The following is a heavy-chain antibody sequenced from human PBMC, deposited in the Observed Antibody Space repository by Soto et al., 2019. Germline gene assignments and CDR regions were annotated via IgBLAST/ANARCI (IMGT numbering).Heavy chain of an antibody. CDR1: GFTFSSYW. Sequence: EVQLVESGGGLVQPGGSLRLSCAASGFTFSSYWMSWVRQAPGKGLEWVANIKQDGSEKYYVDSVKGRFTISRDNAKNSLYLQMNSLRAEDTAVYYCARDRLGYCSGGSCYYYYYYGMDVW. V-gene: IGHV3-7*03. J-gene: IGHJ6*01. CDR3: ARDRLGYCSGGSCYYYYYYGMDV. D-gene: IGHD2-15*01. CDR2: IKQDGSEK.